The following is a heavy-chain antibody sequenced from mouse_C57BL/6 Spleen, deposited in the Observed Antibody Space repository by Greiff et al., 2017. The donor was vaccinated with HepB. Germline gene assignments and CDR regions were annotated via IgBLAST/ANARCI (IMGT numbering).Heavy chain of an antibody. V-gene: IGHV1-82*01. CDR1: GYAFSSSW. J-gene: IGHJ2*01. Sequence: VQGVESGPELVKPGASVKISCKASGYAFSSSWMNWVKQRPGQGLEWIGRIYPGDGDTNYNGKFKGKATLTADKSSSTAYMQLSSLTSEDSAVYFCAREDYPDYWGQGTTLTVSS. D-gene: IGHD1-1*02. CDR3: AREDYPDY. CDR2: IYPGDGDT.